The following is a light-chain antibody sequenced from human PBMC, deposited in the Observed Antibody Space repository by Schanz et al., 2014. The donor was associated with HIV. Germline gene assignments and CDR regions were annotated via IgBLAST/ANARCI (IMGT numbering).Light chain of an antibody. V-gene: IGKV3-20*01. Sequence: IVLTQSPGTLSLSPGERATLSCRASQSVSSSYLAWYQHKPGQAPRLLIYDAFTRATGVPVRFSGSGSGTDFILTISRLEPEDIAVYYCQHYGASPRTFGQGTKVEL. CDR3: QHYGASPRT. J-gene: IGKJ1*01. CDR2: DAF. CDR1: QSVSSSY.